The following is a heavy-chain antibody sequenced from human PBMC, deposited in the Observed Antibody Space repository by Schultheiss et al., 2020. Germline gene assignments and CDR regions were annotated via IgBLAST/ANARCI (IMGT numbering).Heavy chain of an antibody. Sequence: CGSLRLSCAASGFTFSSYDMHWVRQATGKGLEWVSAIGTAGDTYYPGSVKGRFTISRENAKNSLYLQMNSLRAEDTALYYCARTRYRDSSSCFDYWGQGTLVTVSS. J-gene: IGHJ4*02. V-gene: IGHV3-13*01. CDR2: IGTAGDT. CDR3: ARTRYRDSSSCFDY. D-gene: IGHD6-6*01. CDR1: GFTFSSYD.